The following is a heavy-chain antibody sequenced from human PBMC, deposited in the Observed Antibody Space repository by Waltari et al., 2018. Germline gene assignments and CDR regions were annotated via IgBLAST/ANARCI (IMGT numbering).Heavy chain of an antibody. D-gene: IGHD6-13*01. V-gene: IGHV3-21*01. CDR3: ARDKYSSSWSGFDP. CDR1: GFTFSSYS. J-gene: IGHJ5*02. CDR2: ISSSSSYI. Sequence: EVQLVESGGGLVKPGGSLRLSCAASGFTFSSYSMTWVRQAPGKGLEWVSSISSSSSYIYYADSVKGRFTISRDNAKNSLYLQMNSLRAEDTAVYYCARDKYSSSWSGFDPWGQGTLVTVSS.